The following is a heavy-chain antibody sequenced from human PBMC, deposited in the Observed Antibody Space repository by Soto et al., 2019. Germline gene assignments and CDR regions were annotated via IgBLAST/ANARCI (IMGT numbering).Heavy chain of an antibody. V-gene: IGHV4-59*08. CDR3: ARHKESPDYGDYYDY. D-gene: IGHD4-17*01. J-gene: IGHJ4*02. CDR1: GGSISSYY. CDR2: IYYSGST. Sequence: SETLSLTCTVSGGSISSYYWSWIRQPPGKGLEWIGYIYYSGSTNYNPSLKSRVTISVDTSKNQFSLKLSSVTAADTAVYYCARHKESPDYGDYYDYWGQGTLVTVSS.